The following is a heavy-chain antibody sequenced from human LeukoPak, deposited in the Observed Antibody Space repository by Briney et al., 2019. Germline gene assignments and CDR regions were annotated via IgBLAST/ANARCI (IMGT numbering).Heavy chain of an antibody. CDR3: ARGLCTSTGGYQGHFDF. CDR2: IKNKTNGGTR. D-gene: IGHD2-8*02. J-gene: IGHJ4*02. CDR1: GFIFSSAW. V-gene: IGHV3-15*01. Sequence: GGSLRLSCEASGFIFSSAWMTWVRQAPGKGLEWVGHIKNKTNGGTREYVAPVKGRFRMSREDSKKTLYLQMNRLRTEDTAVYYCARGLCTSTGGYQGHFDFWGQGVLVTASS.